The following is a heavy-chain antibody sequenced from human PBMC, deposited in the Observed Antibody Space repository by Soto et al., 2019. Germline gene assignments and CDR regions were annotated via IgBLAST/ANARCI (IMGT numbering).Heavy chain of an antibody. D-gene: IGHD6-19*01. V-gene: IGHV1-46*03. CDR3: ATDSSSGWYYYYMDV. CDR1: GYTFTSYG. Sequence: ASVKVSCKASGYTFTSYGISWVRQAPGQGLEWMGIINPSGGSTSYAQKFQGRVTMTRDTSTSTVYMELSSLRSEDTAVYYCATDSSSGWYYYYMDVWGKGTTVTVSS. J-gene: IGHJ6*03. CDR2: INPSGGST.